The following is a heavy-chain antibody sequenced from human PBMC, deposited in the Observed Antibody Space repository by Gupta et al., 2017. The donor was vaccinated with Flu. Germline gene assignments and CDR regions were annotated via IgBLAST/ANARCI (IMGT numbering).Heavy chain of an antibody. Sequence: VQLVESGGGVVRPGRSLRLSCAASGFTFSSFAMHWVRQAPGKGLEWVALISYDGSNKNYADSVMGRFTISRDNSENTLFLQGNSLRAEDAAVYYCAKDLGGSGSYYTFDSWGQGTLVTVSS. CDR2: ISYDGSNK. CDR1: GFTFSSFA. D-gene: IGHD3-10*01. J-gene: IGHJ4*02. CDR3: AKDLGGSGSYYTFDS. V-gene: IGHV3-30*18.